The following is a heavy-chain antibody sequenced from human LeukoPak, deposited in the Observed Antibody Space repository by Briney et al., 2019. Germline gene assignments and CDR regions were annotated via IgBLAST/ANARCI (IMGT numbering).Heavy chain of an antibody. CDR3: ARVRVNYFDY. V-gene: IGHV4-34*01. D-gene: IGHD3-10*01. J-gene: IGHJ4*02. CDR1: GGSFGGYY. Sequence: PSETLSLTCAVYGGSFGGYYWSWIRQPPGKGLEWIGEINHSGSTNYNPSLKSRVTISVDTSKNQFSLKLSSVIAADTAVYFCARVRVNYFDYWGQGNLVTVSS. CDR2: INHSGST.